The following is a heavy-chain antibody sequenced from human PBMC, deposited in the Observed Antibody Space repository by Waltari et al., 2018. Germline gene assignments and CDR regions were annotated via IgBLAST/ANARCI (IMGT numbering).Heavy chain of an antibody. V-gene: IGHV3-21*01. D-gene: IGHD3-3*01. CDR1: GFTLTNFS. CDR3: ARDHTRKDRFLDL. CDR2: ISRTSTYI. Sequence: EVQLVEPGGGLVKPGGSLRLSCVASGFTLTNFSMNWVRRAPGKGLEWVSAISRTSTYIYYGDSVKGRFTISRDNAKKSVYLQLSGLRAEDTAIYYCARDHTRKDRFLDLWGQGTLVTVSS. J-gene: IGHJ4*02.